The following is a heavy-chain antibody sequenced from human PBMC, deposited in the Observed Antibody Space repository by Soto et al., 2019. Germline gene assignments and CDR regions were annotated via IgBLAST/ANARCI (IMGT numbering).Heavy chain of an antibody. CDR3: ARGYFDWFCIGRFDY. CDR1: GGSISSSSYY. D-gene: IGHD3-9*01. Sequence: SETLSLTCTVSGGSISSSSYYWGWIRQPPGKGLEWIGSIYYSGSTYYNPSLKSRVTISVDTSKNQFSLKLSSVTAADTAVYYCARGYFDWFCIGRFDYWVQGTLVT. J-gene: IGHJ4*02. V-gene: IGHV4-39*01. CDR2: IYYSGST.